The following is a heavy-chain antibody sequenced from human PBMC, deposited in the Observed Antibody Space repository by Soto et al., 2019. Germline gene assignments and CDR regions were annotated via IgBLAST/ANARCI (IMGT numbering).Heavy chain of an antibody. CDR1: GFTFSSYA. D-gene: IGHD2-2*01. CDR3: AKADKDIVVVPAAIYYGMDV. V-gene: IGHV3-23*01. J-gene: IGHJ6*02. CDR2: ISGSGGST. Sequence: EVQLLESGGGLVQPGGSLRLSCAASGFTFSSYAMSWVRQALGKGLEWVSAISGSGGSTYYADSVKGRFTISRDNSKNTLYLQMNSLRAEDTAVYYCAKADKDIVVVPAAIYYGMDVWGQGTTVTVSS.